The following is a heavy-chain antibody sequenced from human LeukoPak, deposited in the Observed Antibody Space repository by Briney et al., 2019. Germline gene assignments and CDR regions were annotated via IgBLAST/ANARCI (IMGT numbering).Heavy chain of an antibody. CDR3: VAIVSARPR. CDR1: GFTFSSNW. Sequence: GGSLRLSCAASGFTFSSNWMHWVRQAPGKGLVWVSRIDSDGSTTNLADSVKGRFTISRDNSKNTLYLQMNSLRAEDMAVYHCVAIVSARPRWGQGTLVTVSS. D-gene: IGHD6-6*01. J-gene: IGHJ4*02. CDR2: IDSDGSTT. V-gene: IGHV3-74*01.